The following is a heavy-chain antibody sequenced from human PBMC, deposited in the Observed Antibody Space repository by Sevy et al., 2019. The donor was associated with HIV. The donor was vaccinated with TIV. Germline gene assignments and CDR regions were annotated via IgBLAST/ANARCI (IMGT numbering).Heavy chain of an antibody. CDR2: IWYDGTNK. D-gene: IGHD3-16*01. V-gene: IGHV3-33*01. CDR3: ATDRNVWGTDLFDF. Sequence: GGSLRLSCAASGFTFSSYGMHWVRQAPGKGLEWVAVIWYDGTNKYYADSVKGRFTISRDNSRNTLYLQMNRLRAEGTAVYYCATDRNVWGTDLFDFWGQGTLVTVSS. CDR1: GFTFSSYG. J-gene: IGHJ4*02.